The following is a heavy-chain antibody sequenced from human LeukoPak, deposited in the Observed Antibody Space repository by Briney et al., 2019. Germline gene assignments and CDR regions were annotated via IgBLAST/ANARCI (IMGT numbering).Heavy chain of an antibody. V-gene: IGHV3-30*04. CDR1: GFTFSSYA. D-gene: IGHD2-15*01. Sequence: GGSLRLSCAASGFTFSSYAMHWVRQAPGKGLEWVAVISYDGSHKYYADSVKGRFTISRDNSKNTLYLQMNSLRAEDTAVYYCARDLYCSGGSCYSGVAYWGQGTLVTVSS. CDR3: ARDLYCSGGSCYSGVAY. J-gene: IGHJ4*02. CDR2: ISYDGSHK.